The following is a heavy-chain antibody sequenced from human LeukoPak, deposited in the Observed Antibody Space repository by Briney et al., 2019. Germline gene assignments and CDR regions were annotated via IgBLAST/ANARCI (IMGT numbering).Heavy chain of an antibody. V-gene: IGHV1-18*01. Sequence: ASVKVSCKASGYTFTSYGISWVRQAPGQGLEWMGWISAYNGNTNYAQKLQGRVTMTRDTSISTAYMELSRLRSDDTAVYYCAVVPAFYYYYYGMDVWGQGTTVTVSS. J-gene: IGHJ6*02. CDR2: ISAYNGNT. D-gene: IGHD2-2*01. CDR1: GYTFTSYG. CDR3: AVVPAFYYYYYGMDV.